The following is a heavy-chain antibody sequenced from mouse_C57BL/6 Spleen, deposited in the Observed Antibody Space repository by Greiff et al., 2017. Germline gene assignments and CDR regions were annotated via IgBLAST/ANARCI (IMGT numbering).Heavy chain of an antibody. CDR1: GFTFSSYA. J-gene: IGHJ2*01. CDR2: ISDGGSYT. CDR3: ARAGTGDFDY. D-gene: IGHD2-14*01. Sequence: EVHLVESGGGLVKPGGSLKLSCAASGFTFSSYAMSWVRQTPEKRLEWVATISDGGSYTYYPDNVKGRFTISRDTAKNNLYLQMSQLKSEDTAMYYCARAGTGDFDYWGQGTTLTVSS. V-gene: IGHV5-4*01.